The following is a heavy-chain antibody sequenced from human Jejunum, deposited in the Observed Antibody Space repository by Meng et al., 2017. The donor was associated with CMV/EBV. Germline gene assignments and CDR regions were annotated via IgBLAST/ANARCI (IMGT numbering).Heavy chain of an antibody. D-gene: IGHD3-10*01. CDR2: IYDSGST. CDR1: GSISSGDYL. CDR3: ARAYGSGSYSPNYFDP. Sequence: GSISSGDYLWRWIRQPPGKGLEWIGHIYDSGSTDYNPSLKSRVSISTDTSKNHFSLKLTSVTAADTAVYYCARAYGSGSYSPNYFDPWGQGTLVTVSS. J-gene: IGHJ5*02. V-gene: IGHV4-30-4*08.